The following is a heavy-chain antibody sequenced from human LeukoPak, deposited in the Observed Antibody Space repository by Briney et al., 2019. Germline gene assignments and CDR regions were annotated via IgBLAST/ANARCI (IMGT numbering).Heavy chain of an antibody. CDR3: AREKDYGSGSYYGY. Sequence: ASVKVSCKASGYTFTGYYMHWVRQAPGQGLEWMGWINPNSGGTNYAQKFQGRVTMTRDTSISTAYMELSRLRSDDTAVYYCAREKDYGSGSYYGYWGQGTLVTVSS. CDR1: GYTFTGYY. D-gene: IGHD3-10*01. V-gene: IGHV1-2*02. J-gene: IGHJ4*02. CDR2: INPNSGGT.